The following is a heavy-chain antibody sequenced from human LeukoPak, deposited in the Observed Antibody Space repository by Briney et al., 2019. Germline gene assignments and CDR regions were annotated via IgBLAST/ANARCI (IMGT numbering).Heavy chain of an antibody. J-gene: IGHJ6*02. V-gene: IGHV3-66*01. CDR3: ARDPGGMDV. CDR2: LYSGGST. D-gene: IGHD7-27*01. CDR1: GFTVSSNY. Sequence: GGSLRLSCAASGFTVSSNYMNWVRQAPGKGLEWVSVLYSGGSTYYADSVKGRFTISRDNSKNTLYLQMTSLRVEDMAVYYCARDPGGMDVWGQGTTVIVSS.